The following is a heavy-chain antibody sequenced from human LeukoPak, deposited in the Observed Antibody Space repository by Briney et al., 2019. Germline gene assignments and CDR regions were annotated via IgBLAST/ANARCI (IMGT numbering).Heavy chain of an antibody. CDR1: GYSFTSYW. V-gene: IGHV5-51*01. CDR2: IYPGDSDT. D-gene: IGHD3-22*01. J-gene: IGHJ6*03. CDR3: ERQGYYDSSGYYFYYYMDV. Sequence: GESLKISCKGSGYSFTSYWIGWVRQMPGKGLEWMGIIYPGDSDTIYSPSFQGQVTISADKSISTAYLQWISMKASDTTMYYCERQGYYDSSGYYFYYYMDVWGKGTTVTVSS.